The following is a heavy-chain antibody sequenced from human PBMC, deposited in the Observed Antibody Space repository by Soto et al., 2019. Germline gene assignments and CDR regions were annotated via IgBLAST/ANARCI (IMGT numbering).Heavy chain of an antibody. D-gene: IGHD7-27*01. J-gene: IGHJ4*02. V-gene: IGHV4-39*01. CDR3: ARHFNWGSSH. Sequence: PSETLSLTCTVSGGSISSSSYYWGWIRQPTGKGLEWIGSSYYSGSTYYNPSLKSRVTISVDTSKNQFSLKLSSVTAADTAVYYCARHFNWGSSHWGQGTLVTVSS. CDR2: SYYSGST. CDR1: GGSISSSSYY.